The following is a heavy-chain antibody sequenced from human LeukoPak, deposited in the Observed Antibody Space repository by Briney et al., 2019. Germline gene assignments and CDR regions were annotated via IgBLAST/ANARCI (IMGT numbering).Heavy chain of an antibody. Sequence: PGGSLRLSCAASGFTFSSYGMSWVRQAPGKGLEWVSAISGSGGSTYYADSVKGRFTISRDNSKNTLYLQMNSLRAEDTAVYYCAKAIAAAGRETDWGQGTLVTVSS. CDR2: ISGSGGST. V-gene: IGHV3-23*01. CDR3: AKAIAAAGRETD. CDR1: GFTFSSYG. D-gene: IGHD6-13*01. J-gene: IGHJ4*02.